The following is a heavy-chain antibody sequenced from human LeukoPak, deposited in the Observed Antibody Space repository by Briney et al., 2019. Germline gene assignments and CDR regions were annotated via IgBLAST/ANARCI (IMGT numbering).Heavy chain of an antibody. J-gene: IGHJ4*02. D-gene: IGHD3-3*01. Sequence: GGCLRLSCAASGFTFSNAWMSWVRQAPGKGLEWVGRIKSKTDGGTTDYAAPVKGRFTISRDDSKNTLYLQMNSLKTEDTAAYYCTTDRTIFGVVYPVDYWGQGTLVTVSS. V-gene: IGHV3-15*01. CDR1: GFTFSNAW. CDR2: IKSKTDGGTT. CDR3: TTDRTIFGVVYPVDY.